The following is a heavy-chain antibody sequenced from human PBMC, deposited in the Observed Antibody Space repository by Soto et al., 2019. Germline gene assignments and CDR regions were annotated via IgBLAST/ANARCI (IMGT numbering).Heavy chain of an antibody. V-gene: IGHV4-59*01. Sequence: QVQLQESGPGLVKPSETLSLTCTVSGGSITNYYWSWIRQSPARGLEWIGYISDSGSTKYNPSLRSRVSISLGSSKNQFSLNLTSVTAADTAVYYCARERVGHSAMDVWGQGTTVTVSS. D-gene: IGHD1-26*01. J-gene: IGHJ6*02. CDR1: GGSITNYY. CDR2: ISDSGST. CDR3: ARERVGHSAMDV.